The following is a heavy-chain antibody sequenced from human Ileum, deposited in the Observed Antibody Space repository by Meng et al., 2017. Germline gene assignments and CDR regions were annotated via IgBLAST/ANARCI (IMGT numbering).Heavy chain of an antibody. V-gene: IGHV4-38-2*02. CDR1: GYSTGSGYY. D-gene: IGHD1-7*01. J-gene: IGHJ4*02. CDR3: VRDRGDGGTTDF. Sequence: SETLSLTCSITGYSTGSGYYWGWIRQAPGKGLEWISSIHHSGTTYYNPSLKSRVTTSMDTSKNQFSLKLTSVTAADTAIYYCVRDRGDGGTTDFWGQGTLVTVSS. CDR2: IHHSGTT.